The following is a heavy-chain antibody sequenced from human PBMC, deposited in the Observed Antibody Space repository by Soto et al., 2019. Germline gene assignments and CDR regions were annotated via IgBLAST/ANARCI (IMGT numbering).Heavy chain of an antibody. Sequence: GESLKISCKASGYSFLNFWIGWVRQVPGKGPEWMGLIYPGDSDTRYSPSFQGQVTISADQSRTTAYLQWSSLKASDTAMYYCAQTGVAAAGAFDYWGQGTLVTVSS. V-gene: IGHV5-51*01. CDR2: IYPGDSDT. CDR3: AQTGVAAAGAFDY. CDR1: GYSFLNFW. J-gene: IGHJ4*02. D-gene: IGHD6-13*01.